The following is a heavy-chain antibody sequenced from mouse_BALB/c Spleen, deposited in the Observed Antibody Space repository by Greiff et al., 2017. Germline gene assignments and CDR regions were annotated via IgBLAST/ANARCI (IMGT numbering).Heavy chain of an antibody. D-gene: IGHD2-14*01. CDR1: GFTFNTYA. CDR2: IRSKSNNYAT. Sequence: DVMLVESGGGLVQPKGSLKLSCAASGFTFNTYAMYWVRQAPGKGLEWVARIRSKSNNYATYYADSVKDRFTISRDDSQSMLYLQMNNLKTEDTAMYYCVRHAEVRDVFYAMDYWGQGTSVTVSS. CDR3: VRHAEVRDVFYAMDY. J-gene: IGHJ4*01. V-gene: IGHV10-1*02.